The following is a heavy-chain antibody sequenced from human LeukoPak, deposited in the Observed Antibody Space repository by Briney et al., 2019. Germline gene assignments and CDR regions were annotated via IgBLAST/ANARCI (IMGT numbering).Heavy chain of an antibody. CDR2: ISGGGGTT. CDR1: GFTFSSYA. CDR3: AKRVDYSGKYYFDY. J-gene: IGHJ4*02. Sequence: GGSLRLSCAASGFTFSSYAMSWVRQAPGKRLEWVSAISGGGGTTYYADSVKGRFTISRDNSKNTLSLQMNSLRAEDTAVYYCAKRVDYSGKYYFDYWGQGTLVTVSS. V-gene: IGHV3-23*01. D-gene: IGHD1-26*01.